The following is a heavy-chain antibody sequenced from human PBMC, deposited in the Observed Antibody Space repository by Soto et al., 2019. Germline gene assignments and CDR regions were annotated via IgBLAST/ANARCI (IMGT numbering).Heavy chain of an antibody. D-gene: IGHD6-19*01. CDR3: ARDRHNSGY. CDR1: GGSISNYY. J-gene: IGHJ4*02. Sequence: SATLSLTCTVSGGSISNYYWSWIRQPPGKGLEWIGYIYYSGITNYNPSLKSRVTISVDPSKNQFSLKLRSVTSAETAVYYCARDRHNSGYWGQATLVTVSS. CDR2: IYYSGIT. V-gene: IGHV4-59*01.